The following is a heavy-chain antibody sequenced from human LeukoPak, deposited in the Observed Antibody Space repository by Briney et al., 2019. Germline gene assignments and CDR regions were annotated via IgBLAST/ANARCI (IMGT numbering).Heavy chain of an antibody. CDR3: ARGRYSGTTYYFDY. D-gene: IGHD5-12*01. J-gene: IGHJ4*02. CDR1: GFTFSTSW. Sequence: GGSLRLSCAASGFTFSTSWMSWVRQVPGKGLEWVANIKKDGSETYYVDSVKGRFTISRDNAKISLYLQMNSLRAEDTAMYYCARGRYSGTTYYFDYWGLGTLVTVSS. CDR2: IKKDGSET. V-gene: IGHV3-7*03.